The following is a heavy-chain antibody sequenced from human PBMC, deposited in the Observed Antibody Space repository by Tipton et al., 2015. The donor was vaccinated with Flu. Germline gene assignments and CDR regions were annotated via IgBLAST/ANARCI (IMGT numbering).Heavy chain of an antibody. Sequence: SLRLSCAASGFIVSSNYMAWVRQTPRKGLEWVSVIYSGGRTHYADSVRGRFTISRDNSKNTLYLQMNSLRAEDTAVYYCARGGNTFYYDSSGFPDAFDIWGQGTMVTVSS. CDR2: IYSGGRT. CDR3: ARGGNTFYYDSSGFPDAFDI. J-gene: IGHJ3*02. V-gene: IGHV3-53*01. D-gene: IGHD3-22*01. CDR1: GFIVSSNY.